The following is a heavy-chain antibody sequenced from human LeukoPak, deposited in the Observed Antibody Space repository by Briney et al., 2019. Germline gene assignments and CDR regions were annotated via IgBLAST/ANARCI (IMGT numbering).Heavy chain of an antibody. Sequence: PGGSLRLSCAASGFTFSSYSMNWVRQAPGKGLEWVSSISSSSSYIYYADSVKGRFTISRDSAKNSLYLQMNSLRAEDTAVYYCARDAIAAAGRGWFDPWGQGTLVTVSS. V-gene: IGHV3-21*01. CDR3: ARDAIAAAGRGWFDP. CDR1: GFTFSSYS. J-gene: IGHJ5*02. D-gene: IGHD6-13*01. CDR2: ISSSSSYI.